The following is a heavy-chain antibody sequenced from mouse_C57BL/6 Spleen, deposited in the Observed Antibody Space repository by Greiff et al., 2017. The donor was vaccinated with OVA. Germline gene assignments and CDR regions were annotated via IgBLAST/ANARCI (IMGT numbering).Heavy chain of an antibody. CDR2: ISSGSSTI. Sequence: EVKVVESGGGLVKPGGSLKLSCAASGFTFSDYGMHWVRQAPEKGLEWVAYISSGSSTIYYADTVKGRFTISRDNAKNTLFLQMTSLRSEDTARYYGARRGFYDAMDYWGQGTSVTVSA. V-gene: IGHV5-17*01. CDR1: GFTFSDYG. CDR3: ARRGFYDAMDY. J-gene: IGHJ4*01.